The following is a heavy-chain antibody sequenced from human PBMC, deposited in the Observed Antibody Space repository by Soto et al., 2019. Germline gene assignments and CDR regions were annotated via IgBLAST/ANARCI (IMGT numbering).Heavy chain of an antibody. J-gene: IGHJ5*02. CDR3: ATDCSSTTCYPWNWFDP. V-gene: IGHV1-18*01. CDR1: GYTFTSYG. CDR2: LIADNGNT. Sequence: QVQLVQSGAEVKKPGASVKVSCKASGYTFTSYGISWVRQAPGQGLEWMGWLIADNGNTNYAQKLQGRVTMTTDTSTITADMERRSLGSYDTDVYYCATDCSSTTCYPWNWFDPWGQGTLVTVSS. D-gene: IGHD2-2*01.